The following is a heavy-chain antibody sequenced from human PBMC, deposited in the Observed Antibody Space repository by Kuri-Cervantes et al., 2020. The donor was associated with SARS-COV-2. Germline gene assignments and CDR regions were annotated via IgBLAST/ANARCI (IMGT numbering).Heavy chain of an antibody. Sequence: SVKVSCKAYGGTFSSYAISWVRQAPGQGLEWMGGIIPIFGTANYAQKFQGRVTITTDESTSTAYMELSSLRSEDTAVYYCARVRGYSYGYRGDYYMDVWGKGTTVTVSS. D-gene: IGHD5-18*01. CDR2: IIPIFGTA. J-gene: IGHJ6*03. V-gene: IGHV1-69*05. CDR1: GGTFSSYA. CDR3: ARVRGYSYGYRGDYYMDV.